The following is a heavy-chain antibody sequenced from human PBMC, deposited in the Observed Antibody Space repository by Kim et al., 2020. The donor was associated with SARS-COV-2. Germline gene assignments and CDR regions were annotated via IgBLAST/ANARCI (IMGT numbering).Heavy chain of an antibody. Sequence: SETLSLTCTVSGGSISSSSYYWGWIRQPPGKGLEWIGSIYYSGSTYYNPSLKSRVTISVDTSKNQFSLKLSSVTAADTAVYYCARHAYYYDSISAPKRYFDLWGRGTLVTVSS. CDR3: ARHAYYYDSISAPKRYFDL. D-gene: IGHD3-22*01. V-gene: IGHV4-39*01. J-gene: IGHJ2*01. CDR1: GGSISSSSYY. CDR2: IYYSGST.